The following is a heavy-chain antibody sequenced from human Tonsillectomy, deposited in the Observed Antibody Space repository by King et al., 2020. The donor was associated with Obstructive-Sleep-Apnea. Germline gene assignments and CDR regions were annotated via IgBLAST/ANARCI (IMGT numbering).Heavy chain of an antibody. CDR2: ISSSSSYI. V-gene: IGHV3-21*01. J-gene: IGHJ6*02. Sequence: VQLVESGGGLVKPGGSLRLSCAASGFTFSSYSMNWVRQAPGKGLEWVSSISSSSSYIYYADSVKGRFTISRDNAKNSLYLQMNSLRAEDTAVYYCARVRVWCYYDSSGYGGVCYYYGMDVWGQGTTVTVSS. CDR3: ARVRVWCYYDSSGYGGVCYYYGMDV. D-gene: IGHD3-22*01. CDR1: GFTFSSYS.